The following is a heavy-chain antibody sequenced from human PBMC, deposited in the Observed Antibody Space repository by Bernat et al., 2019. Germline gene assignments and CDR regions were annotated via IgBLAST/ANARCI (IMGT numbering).Heavy chain of an antibody. CDR1: GFTFSTSD. CDR2: ISSTDNT. CDR3: TYGLRVPGDYWYFDL. V-gene: IGHV3-23*01. J-gene: IGHJ2*01. Sequence: EVHLLESGGDLVQPGGSLRLSCAASGFTFSTSDMSWVRQAPGKGLEWVSGISSTDNTYYAHSMKGRFTISRDSSKNTLYLQMNGLRVEDTASYYCTYGLRVPGDYWYFDLWGRGTLVTVSS. D-gene: IGHD7-27*01.